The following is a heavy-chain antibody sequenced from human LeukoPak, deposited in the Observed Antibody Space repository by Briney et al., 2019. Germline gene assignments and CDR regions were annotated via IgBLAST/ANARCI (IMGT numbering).Heavy chain of an antibody. J-gene: IGHJ6*03. V-gene: IGHV3-15*01. CDR3: TTVARVGGYYYYYMGV. CDR2: IKSNTNGGTT. Sequence: GGTLTLTCPASGFTFSNGWLSWVRQAPAKGREWVGLIKSNTNGGTTDYAAPVKGRFTISRDDSKNTLYLQMNSLKTEDTAVYYCTTVARVGGYYYYYMGVWGKGTTVTVSS. CDR1: GFTFSNGW. D-gene: IGHD1-26*01.